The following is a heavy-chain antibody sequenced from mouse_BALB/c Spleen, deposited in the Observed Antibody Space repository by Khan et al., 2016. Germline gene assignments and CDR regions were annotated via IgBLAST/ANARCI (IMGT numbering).Heavy chain of an antibody. D-gene: IGHD1-2*01. J-gene: IGHJ4*01. Sequence: EVQLQESGPGLVKPSQSLSLTCTVTGYSITSDYAWNWIRQFPGNKLEWMGYISYSGSTSYNPSLKSRISITRDTSKNQFFLQLNSVTTENTATYYCARRDYGYAAMDYWGQGTSVTVSS. V-gene: IGHV3-2*02. CDR3: ARRDYGYAAMDY. CDR1: GYSITSDYA. CDR2: ISYSGST.